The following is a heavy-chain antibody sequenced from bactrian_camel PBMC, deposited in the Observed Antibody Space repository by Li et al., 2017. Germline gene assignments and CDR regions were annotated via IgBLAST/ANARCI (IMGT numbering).Heavy chain of an antibody. CDR3: ATDQTFYLLCGERRRNYFHS. J-gene: IGHJ6*01. CDR2: IYTDVGST. CDR1: GNTRSRNV. D-gene: IGHD1*01. V-gene: IGHV3S54*01. Sequence: VQLVESGGGSVQAGGSLRLSCVLSGNTRSRNVMGWFRQVPGREREAVAAIYTDVGSTYYADSAKGRFTISQDNAKNIILQMNDLKPEDTAMYYCATDQTFYLLCGERRRNYFHSWGQGTQVTVSS.